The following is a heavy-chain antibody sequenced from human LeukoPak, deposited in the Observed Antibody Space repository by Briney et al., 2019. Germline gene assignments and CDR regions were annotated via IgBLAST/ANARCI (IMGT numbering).Heavy chain of an antibody. J-gene: IGHJ4*02. D-gene: IGHD6-19*01. V-gene: IGHV3-73*01. CDR3: ASFASSSAYHYTVDS. CDR1: AFTFSSYG. Sequence: PGGSLRLSCAASAFTFSSYGMHWVRQAPGKGLEWVGRIRSKANSYATAYAASVKGRFTISRDDSENTAYLQMNSLKTEDTAVYYCASFASSSAYHYTVDSWGQGALVTVSS. CDR2: IRSKANSYAT.